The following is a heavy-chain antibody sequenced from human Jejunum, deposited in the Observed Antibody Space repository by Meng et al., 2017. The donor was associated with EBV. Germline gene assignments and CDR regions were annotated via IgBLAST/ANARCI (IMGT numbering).Heavy chain of an antibody. D-gene: IGHD3-22*01. V-gene: IGHV4-4*02. CDR1: GGSISDNDW. CDR3: AGNGYYALEY. CDR2: IYHGGGT. J-gene: IGHJ4*02. Sequence: QVQLQEPGPRLEKPSGTLSLTGVVSGGSISDNDWWSWVRQPPGKGLEWLGEIYHGGGTNYNPSLESRVTISVDKSKNQFSLKLNSVTVADTAVYYCAGNGYYALEYWGPGILVTVSS.